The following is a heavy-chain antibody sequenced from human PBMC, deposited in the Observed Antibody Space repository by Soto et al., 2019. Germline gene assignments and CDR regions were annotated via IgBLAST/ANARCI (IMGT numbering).Heavy chain of an antibody. Sequence: SETLSLTCAVSGGSFRGYYWSWIRQPPGKGLEWIXYXYXXXSXNXXXPXXXXVTISVDTSKNQFSLKLSSVTAADTAVYYCARESGTAMEDYGMDVWGQGTTVTVSS. CDR2: XYXXXSX. D-gene: IGHD5-18*01. CDR1: GGSFRGYY. CDR3: ARESGTAMEDYGMDV. V-gene: IGHV4-59*01. J-gene: IGHJ6*02.